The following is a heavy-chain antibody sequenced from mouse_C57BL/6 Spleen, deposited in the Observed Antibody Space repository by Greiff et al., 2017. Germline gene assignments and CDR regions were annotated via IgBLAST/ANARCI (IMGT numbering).Heavy chain of an antibody. D-gene: IGHD1-1*01. CDR2: IHPNSGST. Sequence: QVQLQQPGAELVKPGASVKLSCKASGYTFTSYWMHWVKQRPGQGLEWIGMIHPNSGSTNYNEKFKSKATLTVDKSSSTAYMQLSSLTSEDSAVYYCARGITTVVAGDAMDYGGQGTSVTVSS. CDR3: ARGITTVVAGDAMDY. CDR1: GYTFTSYW. J-gene: IGHJ4*01. V-gene: IGHV1-64*01.